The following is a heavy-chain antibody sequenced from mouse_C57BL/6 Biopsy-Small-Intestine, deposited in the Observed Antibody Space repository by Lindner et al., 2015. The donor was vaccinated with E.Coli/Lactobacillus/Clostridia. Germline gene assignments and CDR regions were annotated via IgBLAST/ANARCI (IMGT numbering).Heavy chain of an antibody. Sequence: EVQLQESGGGLMQPKGSLKLSCAASGFTFNTYAMHWVRQAPGKGLEWVARIRSKSSNYATYYADSVKDRFTISRDDSQSMLYLQMNNLKTEDTAMYYCVRETTVDWYFDVWGTGTTVTVSS. CDR1: GFTFNTYA. CDR3: VRETTVDWYFDV. CDR2: IRSKSSNYAT. D-gene: IGHD1-1*01. J-gene: IGHJ1*03. V-gene: IGHV10-3*01.